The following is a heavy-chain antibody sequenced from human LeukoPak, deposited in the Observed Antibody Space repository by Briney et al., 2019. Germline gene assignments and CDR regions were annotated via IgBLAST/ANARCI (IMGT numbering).Heavy chain of an antibody. J-gene: IGHJ4*02. Sequence: GGSLRLSCAASGFTFSSYAMSWVRKAPGKGLEWVSAISGSGGSTYYADSVKGRFTISRDNSKNTVYLQMNSLRAEDTVVYYCAKDLGKMYYYDSSGYLKRGGSKGYYFDYWGQGTLVTVSS. CDR2: ISGSGGST. D-gene: IGHD3-22*01. V-gene: IGHV3-23*01. CDR1: GFTFSSYA. CDR3: AKDLGKMYYYDSSGYLKRGGSKGYYFDY.